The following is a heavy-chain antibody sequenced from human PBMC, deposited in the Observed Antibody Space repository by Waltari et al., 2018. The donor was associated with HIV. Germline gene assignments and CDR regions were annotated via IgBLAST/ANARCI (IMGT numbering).Heavy chain of an antibody. V-gene: IGHV3-21*02. CDR3: ARSSVPVGPLYGMDV. J-gene: IGHJ6*02. CDR2: ISTASTYI. CDR1: GFTFRSFS. D-gene: IGHD6-19*01. Sequence: EMQLVESGGGLVKPGGSLRLSCAASGFTFRSFSMKWVGRAPGKGLEWVSSISTASTYIYYGDSVKGRFTISRDNAKNSLYLQMNSLRAEDTAVYFCARSSVPVGPLYGMDVWGQGTTVTVAS.